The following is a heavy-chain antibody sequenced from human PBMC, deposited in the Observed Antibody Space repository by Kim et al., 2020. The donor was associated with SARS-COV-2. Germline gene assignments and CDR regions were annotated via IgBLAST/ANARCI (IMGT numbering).Heavy chain of an antibody. V-gene: IGHV4-31*02. CDR3: ARAPSGSHFDY. Sequence: TYATPSPKSRVTNSVDTSKNQFSLKLSSVTAADTAVYYCARAPSGSHFDYWGQGTLVTVSS. J-gene: IGHJ4*02. D-gene: IGHD6-25*01. CDR2: T.